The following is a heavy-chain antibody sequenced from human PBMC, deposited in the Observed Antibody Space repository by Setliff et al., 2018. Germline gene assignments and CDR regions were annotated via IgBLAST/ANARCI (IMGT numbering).Heavy chain of an antibody. V-gene: IGHV4-39*01. CDR3: ARNRAALYDAFDI. CDR2: IYYSGST. CDR1: GGSISRSSYY. D-gene: IGHD6-25*01. Sequence: SETLSLTCTVSGGSISRSSYYWGWIRQPPGKGLEWIGSIYYSGSTYYNPSLKSRVIISVDTSKNQFSLKLSSVTAADTAVYYCARNRAALYDAFDIWGQGTMVTVSS. J-gene: IGHJ3*02.